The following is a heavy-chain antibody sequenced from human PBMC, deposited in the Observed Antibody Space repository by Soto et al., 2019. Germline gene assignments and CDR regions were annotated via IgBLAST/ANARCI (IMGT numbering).Heavy chain of an antibody. CDR2: ISGSGGST. Sequence: EVQLLESGGGLVQPGGSLRLSCAASGFTFSSYAMSWVRQAPGKGLEWVSAISGSGGSTYYADSVKGRFTISRDNSKNTVYLQMNSLRAEDTAVYDCAKDVKVVVAGRIDYWGQGTLVTVSS. CDR3: AKDVKVVVAGRIDY. D-gene: IGHD2-15*01. V-gene: IGHV3-23*01. J-gene: IGHJ4*02. CDR1: GFTFSSYA.